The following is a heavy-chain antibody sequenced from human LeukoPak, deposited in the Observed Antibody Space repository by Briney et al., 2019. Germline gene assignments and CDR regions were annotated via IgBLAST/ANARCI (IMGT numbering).Heavy chain of an antibody. Sequence: SETLSLTCTVSGGSISSGGYYWSWIRQHPGKGLKWIGYTYYSGSTYYNPSLKSRVTISVDTSKNQFSLKLSSVTAADTAVYYCARAAYDILTGYYPRGYYMDVWGKGTTVTVSS. CDR1: GGSISSGGYY. D-gene: IGHD3-9*01. J-gene: IGHJ6*03. CDR3: ARAAYDILTGYYPRGYYMDV. V-gene: IGHV4-31*03. CDR2: TYYSGST.